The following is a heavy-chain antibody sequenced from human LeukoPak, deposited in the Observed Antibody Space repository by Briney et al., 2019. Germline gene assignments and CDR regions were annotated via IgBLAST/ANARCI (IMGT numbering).Heavy chain of an antibody. CDR3: AREVSWNSLDY. J-gene: IGHJ4*02. Sequence: SETLSLTCTVSGGSISSSSYYWGWIRQPPGKGLEWIGSIYYSGSTYYNPSLRSRVIISVDTSKNQFSLKLSSVTAADTAVYYCAREVSWNSLDYWGRGTLVTVSS. D-gene: IGHD1-7*01. CDR2: IYYSGST. CDR1: GGSISSSSYY. V-gene: IGHV4-39*02.